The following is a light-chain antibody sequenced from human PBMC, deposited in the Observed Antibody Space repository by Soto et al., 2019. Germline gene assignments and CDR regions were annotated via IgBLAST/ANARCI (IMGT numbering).Light chain of an antibody. CDR3: QQYNSWYT. Sequence: DIQMTQSPSTLSGSVGDRVTITCRASQTISSWLAWYQQKPGKAPKLLIYKASILGSGVPSRFSGGGSGTEFTLTIRSLQPEDFATYYCQQYNSWYTFGQGTKLEIK. CDR2: KAS. V-gene: IGKV1-5*03. CDR1: QTISSW. J-gene: IGKJ2*01.